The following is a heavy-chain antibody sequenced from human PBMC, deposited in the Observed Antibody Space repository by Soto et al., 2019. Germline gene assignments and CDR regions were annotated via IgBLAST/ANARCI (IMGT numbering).Heavy chain of an antibody. D-gene: IGHD6-19*01. CDR3: VQTTGWPGFDF. CDR1: GFAVSSKY. V-gene: IGHV3-53*01. Sequence: EVQLVESGGGLIQPGGSLRLSCAASGFAVSSKYMTWVRQAPGKGLEWVSVIYGGGTTYYADSVKGRFTISRDTSKNTLYLQMNSLRAADTAVYSCVQTTGWPGFDFWGQGTLVTVSS. CDR2: IYGGGTT. J-gene: IGHJ4*02.